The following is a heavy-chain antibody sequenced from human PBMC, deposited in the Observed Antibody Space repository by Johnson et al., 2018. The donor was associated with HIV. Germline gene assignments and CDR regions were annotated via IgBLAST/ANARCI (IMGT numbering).Heavy chain of an antibody. Sequence: VQLVESGGGVVQPERSLRLSCAASGFTFNNYGIHWVRQAPGKGLEWVAGISYDGINKYYADSVKGRFTISRDNSKNTLYLQMNSLRAEDTAVYYCAREAGGEAVAGPGMDAFDIWGQGTMVTVSS. CDR2: ISYDGINK. CDR3: AREAGGEAVAGPGMDAFDI. D-gene: IGHD6-19*01. V-gene: IGHV3-30*03. CDR1: GFTFNNYG. J-gene: IGHJ3*02.